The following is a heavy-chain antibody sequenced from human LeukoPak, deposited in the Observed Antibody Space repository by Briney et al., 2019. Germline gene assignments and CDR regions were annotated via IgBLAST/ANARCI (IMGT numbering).Heavy chain of an antibody. V-gene: IGHV1-2*02. Sequence: ASVKVSCKASGYTFTGYYMHWVRQAPGQGLEWMGWINPNSGGTNYAQKFQGRVTMTRDTSISTTYMELSRLRSDDTAVYYCARSGYSGYDPRRYFDYWGQGTLVTVSS. CDR1: GYTFTGYY. D-gene: IGHD5-12*01. CDR3: ARSGYSGYDPRRYFDY. CDR2: INPNSGGT. J-gene: IGHJ4*02.